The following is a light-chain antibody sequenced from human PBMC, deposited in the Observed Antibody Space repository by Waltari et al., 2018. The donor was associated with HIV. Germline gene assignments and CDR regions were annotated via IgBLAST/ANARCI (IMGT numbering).Light chain of an antibody. CDR2: WAS. CDR3: QQYYGTPLT. J-gene: IGKJ4*01. V-gene: IGKV4-1*01. CDR1: RTLLYNGDNKNY. Sequence: DIVVTQSPDSLAVSLVEKATIKCRSSRTLLYNGDNKNYLSWYQKKPGQPPKLLISWASVRESGVPDRFTGGGSGTDFTLNINNLQAEDVAVYYCQQYYGTPLTFGGGTKIEIK.